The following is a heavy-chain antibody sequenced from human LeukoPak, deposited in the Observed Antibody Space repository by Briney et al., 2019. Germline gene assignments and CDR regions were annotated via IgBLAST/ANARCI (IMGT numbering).Heavy chain of an antibody. V-gene: IGHV1-18*01. CDR2: ISTYNGNT. CDR3: AKECGGDCHNTFDS. D-gene: IGHD2-21*02. CDR1: GYTFTNYA. Sequence: ASVNVSCTASGYTFTNYAISWVRPAPGQGLEWMGWISTYNGNTNYAQNLQGRVTMTTDTSTNTAYMELGSLRSDDTAVYYCAKECGGDCHNTFDSWGQGTLVTVSS. J-gene: IGHJ4*02.